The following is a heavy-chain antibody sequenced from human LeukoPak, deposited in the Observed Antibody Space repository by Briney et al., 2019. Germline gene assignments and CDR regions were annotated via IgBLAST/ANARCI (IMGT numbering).Heavy chain of an antibody. Sequence: GGSLRLSCAASGFTFDDYGMSWVRQAPGKGLAWVSGINWNGGSTGYADSVKGRFTISRDNAKNSLYLQMNSLRAEDTALYYCARVLGCTNGVCPYYYYYYMDVWGKGTTVTVSS. CDR1: GFTFDDYG. V-gene: IGHV3-20*04. CDR2: INWNGGST. D-gene: IGHD2-8*01. J-gene: IGHJ6*03. CDR3: ARVLGCTNGVCPYYYYYYMDV.